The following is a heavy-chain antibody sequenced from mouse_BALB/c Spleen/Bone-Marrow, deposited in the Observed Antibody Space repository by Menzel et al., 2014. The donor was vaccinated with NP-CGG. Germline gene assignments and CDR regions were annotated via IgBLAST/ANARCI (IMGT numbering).Heavy chain of an antibody. CDR2: INPSSGYT. CDR3: AKRDIYYGYGWNAMGY. CDR1: GYTFXTYT. V-gene: IGHV1-4*01. J-gene: IGHJ4*01. D-gene: IGHD2-2*01. Sequence: QVQLQQSGAELARPGASVKMSCKAYGYTFXTYTMHWVKQRPGQGLEWIGYINPSSGYTNYNQKFKDKATLTADKSSSTAYMQLSSLASEDSAVYFCAKRDIYYGYGWNAMGYRGQGPSVTASS.